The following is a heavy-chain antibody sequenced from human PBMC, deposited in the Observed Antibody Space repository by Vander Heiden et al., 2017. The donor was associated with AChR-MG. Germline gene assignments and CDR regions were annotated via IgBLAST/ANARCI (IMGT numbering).Heavy chain of an antibody. CDR2: IGLSGDT. CDR3: AREGQSRNWNDWYFDL. CDR1: GSTFSSYE. V-gene: IGHV3-13*01. Sequence: EVQLVESGGGLVQPGGSLRLSCAASGSTFSSYEMHWVRQVTGKGLEWVSAIGLSGDTYYSDSVKGRFTISRENAKNSLYLQMNSLTSGDTAVYYCAREGQSRNWNDWYFDLWGQGTLVTVSS. D-gene: IGHD1-1*01. J-gene: IGHJ2*01.